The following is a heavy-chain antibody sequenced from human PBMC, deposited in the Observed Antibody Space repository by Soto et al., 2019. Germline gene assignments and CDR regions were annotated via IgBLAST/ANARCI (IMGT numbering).Heavy chain of an antibody. Sequence: EVQLVESGGGLVQPGGSLRLSCAASGFTFRSYWMQWVRQAPGKGLVWVSWINSDGSSTSYADSVKGRFTISRDNAKNTLYLQMNSLRAEDTAVYYCASGGSSLIFASWGQGTLVTVSS. CDR3: ASGGSSLIFAS. D-gene: IGHD6-6*01. J-gene: IGHJ4*02. CDR1: GFTFRSYW. V-gene: IGHV3-74*01. CDR2: INSDGSST.